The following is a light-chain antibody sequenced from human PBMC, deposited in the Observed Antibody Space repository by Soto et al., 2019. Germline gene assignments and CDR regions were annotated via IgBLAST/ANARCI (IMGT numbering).Light chain of an antibody. CDR3: QQLNSYPRT. V-gene: IGKV1-9*01. J-gene: IGKJ1*01. Sequence: DIQLTQSPSFLSASVGDRVTITCRASQGISSYLAWYQQKPGKAPKLLIYAASTLQSGVPSRFSGSGSGTKFTLTISSLQPEDFATYYCQQLNSYPRTFGQGTKVEI. CDR1: QGISSY. CDR2: AAS.